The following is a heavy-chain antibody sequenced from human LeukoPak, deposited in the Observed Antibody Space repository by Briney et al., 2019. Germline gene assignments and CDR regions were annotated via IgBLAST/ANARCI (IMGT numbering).Heavy chain of an antibody. CDR1: GFTFSSYA. V-gene: IGHV3-30*04. Sequence: PGRSLRLSCAASGFTFSSYAMHWVRQAPGKGLEGVAVISYDGSNKYYADSVKVRFTISRDNSKNTLYLQMNSLRAEDTAVYYCARDRYGSGRPWFDPWGQGTLVTVSS. D-gene: IGHD3-10*01. J-gene: IGHJ5*02. CDR3: ARDRYGSGRPWFDP. CDR2: ISYDGSNK.